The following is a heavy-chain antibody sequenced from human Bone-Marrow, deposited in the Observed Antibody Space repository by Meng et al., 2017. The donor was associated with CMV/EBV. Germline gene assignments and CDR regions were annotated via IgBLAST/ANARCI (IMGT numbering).Heavy chain of an antibody. CDR3: ARGRICSSTSCQREYFQH. CDR2: VNHSGST. CDR1: GGSFSGYY. V-gene: IGHV4-34*01. J-gene: IGHJ1*01. Sequence: SETLSITCAVYGGSFSGYYWSWIRQPPGKGLEWIGEVNHSGSTNYNPSLKSRVTISVDTSKNQFSLKLSSVTAADTAVYYCARGRICSSTSCQREYFQHWGQGTLVTVSS. D-gene: IGHD2-2*01.